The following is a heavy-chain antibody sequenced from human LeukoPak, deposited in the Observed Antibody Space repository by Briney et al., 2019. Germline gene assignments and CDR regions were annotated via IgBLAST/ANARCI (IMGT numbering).Heavy chain of an antibody. V-gene: IGHV1-24*01. Sequence: ASVKVSCKVSGYTLTELSMHWVRQAPGKGLEWMGGFDPEDGETIYAQKFQGRVTMTEDTSTDTAYMELSSLRSEDTAVYYCATSIAVAGYYAFDIWGQGTMVTVSS. J-gene: IGHJ3*02. D-gene: IGHD6-19*01. CDR3: ATSIAVAGYYAFDI. CDR2: FDPEDGET. CDR1: GYTLTELS.